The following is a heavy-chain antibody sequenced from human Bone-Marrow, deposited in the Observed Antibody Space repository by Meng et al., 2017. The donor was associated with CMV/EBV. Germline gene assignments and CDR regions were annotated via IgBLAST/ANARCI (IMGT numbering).Heavy chain of an antibody. Sequence: SETLSLTCAISGDSVSSNSAAWNWIRQSPSRGLEWLGRTYYRSKWYNDYAVSVKSRITINPDTSKNQFSLQLNSVTPEDTAVYYCARGIAARQVLYYYYGMAFWGPGNTVNVSS. D-gene: IGHD6-6*01. V-gene: IGHV6-1*01. CDR3: ARGIAARQVLYYYYGMAF. CDR1: GDSVSSNSAA. CDR2: TYYRSKWYN. J-gene: IGHJ6*02.